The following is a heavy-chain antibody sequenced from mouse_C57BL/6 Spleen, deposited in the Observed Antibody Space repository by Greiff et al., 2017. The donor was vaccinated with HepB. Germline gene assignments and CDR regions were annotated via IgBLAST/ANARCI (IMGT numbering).Heavy chain of an antibody. J-gene: IGHJ2*01. D-gene: IGHD4-1*01. CDR2: IYPGDGDT. V-gene: IGHV1-82*01. CDR3: AREGNWGYFDY. Sequence: QVQLQQPGAELVKPGASVKLSCKASGYAFSSSWMNWVKQRPGKGLEWIGRIYPGDGDTNYNGKFKGKATLTADKSSSTAYMQLSSLTSEDSAVYFCAREGNWGYFDYWGQGTTLTVSS. CDR1: GYAFSSSW.